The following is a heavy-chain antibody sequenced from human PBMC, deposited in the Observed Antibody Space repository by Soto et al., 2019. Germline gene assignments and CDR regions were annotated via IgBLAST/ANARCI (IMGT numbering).Heavy chain of an antibody. D-gene: IGHD3-9*01. CDR3: ARGKLRYFDWLLYFDY. CDR1: GGSISSGGYS. Sequence: SETLSLTCAVSGGSISSGGYSWSWIRQPPGKGLEWIGYIYHSGSTYYNPSLKSRVTISVDRSKNQFSLKLSSVTAADTAVYYCARGKLRYFDWLLYFDYWGQGTLVTVSS. J-gene: IGHJ4*02. CDR2: IYHSGST. V-gene: IGHV4-30-2*01.